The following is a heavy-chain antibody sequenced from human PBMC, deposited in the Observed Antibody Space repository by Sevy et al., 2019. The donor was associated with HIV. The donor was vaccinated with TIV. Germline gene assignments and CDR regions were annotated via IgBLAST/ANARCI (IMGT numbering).Heavy chain of an antibody. CDR2: ITSSGDTM. CDR1: GFTFSDYY. Sequence: GGSLRLSCAASGFTFSDYYMTWIRQAPGKGLEWVAYITSSGDTMYYADSVKGRFTISRDNAKNSRYLQMNNLRAEDTAVYYCAREYDYSHYAFDYWGQGTLVTVSS. V-gene: IGHV3-11*01. D-gene: IGHD4-4*01. CDR3: AREYDYSHYAFDY. J-gene: IGHJ4*02.